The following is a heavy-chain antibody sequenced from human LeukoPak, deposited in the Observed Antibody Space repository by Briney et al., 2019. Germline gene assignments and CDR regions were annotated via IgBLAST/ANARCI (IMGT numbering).Heavy chain of an antibody. CDR3: ARESMVRGVSRSFDY. Sequence: ASVKVSCKASGYTFTGYYMRWVRQAPGQGLEWMGWINPNSGGTNYAQKFQGRVTMTRDTSISTAYMELSRLRSDDTAVYYCARESMVRGVSRSFDYWGQGTLVTVSS. D-gene: IGHD3-10*01. V-gene: IGHV1-2*02. CDR2: INPNSGGT. J-gene: IGHJ4*02. CDR1: GYTFTGYY.